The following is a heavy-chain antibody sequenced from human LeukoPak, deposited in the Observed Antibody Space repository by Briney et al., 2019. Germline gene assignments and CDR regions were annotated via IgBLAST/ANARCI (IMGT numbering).Heavy chain of an antibody. D-gene: IGHD6-13*01. V-gene: IGHV1-69*13. Sequence: SVKVSRKASGGTFSSYATSWVRQAPGQGLEWMGGIIPIFGTANYAQKFQGRVTITADESTSTAYMELSSLRSEDTAVYYCARDRRYSSSWYYFDYWGQGTLVTVSS. CDR3: ARDRRYSSSWYYFDY. CDR2: IIPIFGTA. CDR1: GGTFSSYA. J-gene: IGHJ4*02.